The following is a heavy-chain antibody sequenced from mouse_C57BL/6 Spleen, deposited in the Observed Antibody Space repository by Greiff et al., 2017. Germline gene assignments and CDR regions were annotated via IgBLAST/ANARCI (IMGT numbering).Heavy chain of an antibody. CDR2: IRSKSNNYAT. CDR3: VRQGGYYYGSIFDY. V-gene: IGHV10-1*01. Sequence: EVMLVESGGGLVQPKGSLKLSCAASGFSFNTYAMNWVRQAPGKGLEWVARIRSKSNNYATYYADSVKDRFTISRDDSESMLYLQMNNLKTEDTAMYYCVRQGGYYYGSIFDYWGQGTTLTVSS. J-gene: IGHJ2*01. CDR1: GFSFNTYA. D-gene: IGHD1-1*01.